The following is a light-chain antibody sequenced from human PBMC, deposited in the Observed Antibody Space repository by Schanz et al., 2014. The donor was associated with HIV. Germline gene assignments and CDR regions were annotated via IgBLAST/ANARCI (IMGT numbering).Light chain of an antibody. CDR3: SSYAGSNNVI. J-gene: IGLJ2*01. CDR1: SNDVGTYNL. CDR2: EVS. Sequence: QSALTQPASVSGSPGQSITISCTGTSNDVGTYNLVSWYQQHPGKAPQLMIYEVSKRPSGVSDRFSGSKSDNTASLTISGLQADDEADYYCSSYAGSNNVIFGGGTKLTVL. V-gene: IGLV2-23*02.